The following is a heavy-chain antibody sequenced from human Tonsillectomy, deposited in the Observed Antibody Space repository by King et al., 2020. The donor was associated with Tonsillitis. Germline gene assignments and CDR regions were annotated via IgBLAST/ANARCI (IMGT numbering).Heavy chain of an antibody. CDR3: ASSMVRGVINFDY. Sequence: VQLQQWGAGLLKPSETLSLTCAVYGGSLSGYYWSWIRQPPGKGLEWIGEINHSGSTNYNPSLKSRVTISVDTSKNQFSLKLSSVTAADTAVYYCASSMVRGVINFDYWGQGTLVTVSS. CDR1: GGSLSGYY. J-gene: IGHJ4*02. V-gene: IGHV4-34*01. CDR2: INHSGST. D-gene: IGHD3-10*01.